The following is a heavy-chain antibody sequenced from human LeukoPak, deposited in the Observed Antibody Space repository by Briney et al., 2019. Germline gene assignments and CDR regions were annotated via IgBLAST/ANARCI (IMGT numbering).Heavy chain of an antibody. J-gene: IGHJ4*02. CDR2: IYSSGST. D-gene: IGHD6-6*01. V-gene: IGHV4-4*07. Sequence: KTSETLSFTCTVSGASITSFHWTWIRQPAGKGLEWIGLIYSSGSTIYNPSLQSRVAMSVDMTKNQLSLKLSSVTAADTAMYYCARKDGDYWGQGTLVTVSS. CDR1: GASITSFH. CDR3: ARKDGDY.